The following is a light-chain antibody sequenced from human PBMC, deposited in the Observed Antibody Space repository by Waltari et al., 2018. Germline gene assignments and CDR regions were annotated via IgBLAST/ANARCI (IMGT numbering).Light chain of an antibody. V-gene: IGKV3-20*01. Sequence: QAPRLPPSSAHIRATGVPDRFSCSGFGTDFSLTIIRLESEDFAVYYCQQYDLLPVTFGQGTTVEIK. CDR3: QQYDLLPVT. CDR2: SAH. J-gene: IGKJ1*01.